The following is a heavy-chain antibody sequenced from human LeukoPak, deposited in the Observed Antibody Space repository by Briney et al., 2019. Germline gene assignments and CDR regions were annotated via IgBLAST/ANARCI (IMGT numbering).Heavy chain of an antibody. CDR2: IYYSGST. D-gene: IGHD6-19*01. J-gene: IGHJ3*02. CDR1: GGSISSYY. CDR3: ASGWYRAFDI. V-gene: IGHV4-59*01. Sequence: SETLSLTCTVSGGSISSYYWSRIRQPPGKGLEWIGYIYYSGSTNYNPSLKSRVTISVDTSKNQFSLKLSSVTAADTAVYYCASGWYRAFDIWGQGTMVTVSS.